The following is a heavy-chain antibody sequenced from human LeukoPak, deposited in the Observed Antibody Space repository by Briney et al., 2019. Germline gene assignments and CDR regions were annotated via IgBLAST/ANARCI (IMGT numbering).Heavy chain of an antibody. D-gene: IGHD1-26*01. Sequence: PGGSLRLSCAASGFTFSSYGMHWVRQAPGKGLEWVAVISYDGSNKYYADSVKGRFTISRDNSKNTLYLQMNSLRAEDTAVYYCAKVGATFAFDIWGQGTMVTVSS. J-gene: IGHJ3*02. CDR3: AKVGATFAFDI. CDR1: GFTFSSYG. CDR2: ISYDGSNK. V-gene: IGHV3-30*18.